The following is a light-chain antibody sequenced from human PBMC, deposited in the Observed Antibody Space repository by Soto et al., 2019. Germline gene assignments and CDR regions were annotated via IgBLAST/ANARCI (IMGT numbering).Light chain of an antibody. CDR3: QQYGSSFWT. CDR1: RSVSSSY. J-gene: IGKJ1*01. V-gene: IGKV3-20*01. CDR2: GAS. Sequence: IVLAQSTSPLSLSPRESATLSCRASRSVSSSYLAWYQQKPGQAPRLLIYGASSRATGIPDRFSGSGSGTDFTLTISRLEPEDFAVYYCQQYGSSFWTFGQGTKVDI.